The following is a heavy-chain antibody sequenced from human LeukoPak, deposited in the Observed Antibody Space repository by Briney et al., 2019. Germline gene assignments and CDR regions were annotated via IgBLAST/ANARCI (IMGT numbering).Heavy chain of an antibody. V-gene: IGHV4-31*03. J-gene: IGHJ4*02. CDR1: GGSISSGGYY. CDR2: VYYSGST. CDR3: ARSESGYSYGLYRY. D-gene: IGHD5-18*01. Sequence: SETLSLTCTVSGGSISSGGYYWSWIRQHPGKGLEWIGYVYYSGSTYYNPSLKSRVTISVDTSKNQFSLKLSSVTAADTAVYYCARSESGYSYGLYRYWGQGTLVTVSS.